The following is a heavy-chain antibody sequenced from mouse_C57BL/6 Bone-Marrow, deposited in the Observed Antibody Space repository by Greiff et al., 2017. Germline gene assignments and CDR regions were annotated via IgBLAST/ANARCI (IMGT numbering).Heavy chain of an antibody. CDR1: GFTFSSYG. CDR3: ARRMVTTFDY. J-gene: IGHJ2*01. CDR2: ISSGGSYT. V-gene: IGHV5-6*02. D-gene: IGHD2-2*01. Sequence: EVKLVESGGDLVKPGGSLKLSCAASGFTFSSYGMSWVRQTPDKRLEWVATISSGGSYTYYPDSVKGRFTISRDNAKNTLYLQMSSLKSADTAIYHCARRMVTTFDYWGQGTTLTVSS.